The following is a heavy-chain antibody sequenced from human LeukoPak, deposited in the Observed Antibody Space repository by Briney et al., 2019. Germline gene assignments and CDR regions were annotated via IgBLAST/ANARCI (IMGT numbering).Heavy chain of an antibody. V-gene: IGHV1-69*13. D-gene: IGHD5-18*01. J-gene: IGHJ6*03. CDR2: IIPIFGTA. CDR1: GGTFSSYA. CDR3: ARDLRSYGFRGYYYYMDV. Sequence: GASVKVSCKASGGTFSSYAISWVRQAPGQGLEWMGGIIPIFGTANYAQKFQGRATITADESTSTAYMELSSLRSEDTAVYYCARDLRSYGFRGYYYYMDVWGKGTTVTVSS.